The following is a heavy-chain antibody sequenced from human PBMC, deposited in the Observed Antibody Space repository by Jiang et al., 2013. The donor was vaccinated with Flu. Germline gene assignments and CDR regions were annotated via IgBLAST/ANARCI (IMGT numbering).Heavy chain of an antibody. Sequence: TLSLTCTVSGGSISSSSYYWGWIRQPPGKGLEWIGSIYYSGSTYYNPSLKSRVTISVDTSKNQFSLKLSSVTAADTAVYYCARLGGWTTVRDYYFDYWGQGTLVTVSS. CDR2: IYYSGST. CDR1: GGSISSSSYY. CDR3: ARLGGWTTVRDYYFDY. V-gene: IGHV4-39*01. J-gene: IGHJ4*02. D-gene: IGHD4-17*01.